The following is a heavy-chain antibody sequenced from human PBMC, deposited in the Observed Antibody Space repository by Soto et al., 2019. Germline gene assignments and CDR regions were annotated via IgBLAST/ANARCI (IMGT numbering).Heavy chain of an antibody. V-gene: IGHV4-39*01. Sequence: QLQLQESGPGLVKPSETLSLTCTVSGGSISSSSYYWGWIRQPPGKGLEWIGSIYYSGSTYYNPSLKSRVTISVDTSKNQFSLKLSSVTAADTAVYYCASYVRYISEDAFDIWGQGTMVTVSS. CDR3: ASYVRYISEDAFDI. D-gene: IGHD1-1*01. CDR1: GGSISSSSYY. CDR2: IYYSGST. J-gene: IGHJ3*02.